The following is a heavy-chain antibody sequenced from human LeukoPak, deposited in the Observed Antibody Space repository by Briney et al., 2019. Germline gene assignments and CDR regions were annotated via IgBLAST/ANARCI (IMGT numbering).Heavy chain of an antibody. D-gene: IGHD3-10*01. J-gene: IGHJ4*02. V-gene: IGHV3-30*18. CDR3: AKESLLLWESCFDY. CDR2: ISYDGSDK. Sequence: PGGSLRLSCAASGFTFSNYGMHWVRQAPGKGLEWVAVISYDGSDKYYADSVKGRFTISRDNYKNTVYLQMKSLRPEDTAMYYCAKESLLLWESCFDYWGQGTLVTVSS. CDR1: GFTFSNYG.